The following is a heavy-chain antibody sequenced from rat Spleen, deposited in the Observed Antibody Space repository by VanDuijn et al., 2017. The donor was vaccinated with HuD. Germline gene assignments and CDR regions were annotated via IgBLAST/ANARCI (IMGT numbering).Heavy chain of an antibody. J-gene: IGHJ3*01. CDR2: ISYDGSST. CDR3: TRDNYLFAY. CDR1: GFTFSNYG. Sequence: EVQLVESGGGLVQPGRSLKLSCAASGFTFSNYGMAWVRQAPKKGLEWVATISYDGSSTYYRDSVKGRFTISRDNARGTIYLQMDSLRSEETATYFCTRDNYLFAYWGQGTLVTVSS. D-gene: IGHD1-10*01. V-gene: IGHV5-29*01.